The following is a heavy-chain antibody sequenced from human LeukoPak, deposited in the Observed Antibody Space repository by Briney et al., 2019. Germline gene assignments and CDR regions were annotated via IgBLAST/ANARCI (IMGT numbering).Heavy chain of an antibody. CDR2: ISSSGRAI. CDR1: GFTFSSYE. Sequence: PGGSLRLSCAASGFTFSSYEMNWVRQAPGKGLEWVSYISSSGRAIYYADSVKGRFTISRDNAKNTLYLEMDSLRAEDTAVYYCARNDYWGQGTLVTVSS. V-gene: IGHV3-48*03. CDR3: ARNDY. J-gene: IGHJ4*02.